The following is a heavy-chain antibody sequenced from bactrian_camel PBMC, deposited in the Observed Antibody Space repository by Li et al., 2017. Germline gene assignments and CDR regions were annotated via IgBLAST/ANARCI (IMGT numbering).Heavy chain of an antibody. J-gene: IGHJ4*01. Sequence: SGGGLVQAGGSLRLSCAVSGYLLSNSDYLLAWFRQAPGKEREGVAAIDSDGRTDYADFAKGRFTISKDNAKNTLYLQMNSLKPEDTAMYYCAAAPYVGASGYCYAHLVTGSRGPRSPSP. CDR3: AAAPYVGASGYCYAHLVT. V-gene: IGHV3S53*01. D-gene: IGHD1*01. CDR1: GYLLSNSD. CDR2: IDSDGRT.